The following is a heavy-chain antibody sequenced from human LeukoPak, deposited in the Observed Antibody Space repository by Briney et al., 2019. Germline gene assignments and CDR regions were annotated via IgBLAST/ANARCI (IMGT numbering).Heavy chain of an antibody. CDR1: GYTFTSHY. Sequence: ASVKVSFKASGYTFTSHYINWVRQAPGQGLEWMGIINPNSGSTDYAQKFRGRVILTRDTSTSTFYMELSSLRSEDTAVYYCARSEYYGSGSFDDLGQGTLVTVSS. CDR3: ARSEYYGSGSFDD. V-gene: IGHV1-46*01. J-gene: IGHJ4*02. CDR2: INPNSGST. D-gene: IGHD3-10*01.